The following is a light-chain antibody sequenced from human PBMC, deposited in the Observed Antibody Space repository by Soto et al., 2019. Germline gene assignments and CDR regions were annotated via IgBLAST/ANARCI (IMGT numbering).Light chain of an antibody. Sequence: EIVMTQSPATLSVSPGEGATVSCRASQSVSSHLAWYQHKPGQAPRXLFYDASTRATGIPARFSGSVSGTEGTITISSLQSEDGEVYDCQHYHGWPITFGQGTRLEIK. CDR2: DAS. J-gene: IGKJ5*01. CDR1: QSVSSH. CDR3: QHYHGWPIT. V-gene: IGKV3-15*01.